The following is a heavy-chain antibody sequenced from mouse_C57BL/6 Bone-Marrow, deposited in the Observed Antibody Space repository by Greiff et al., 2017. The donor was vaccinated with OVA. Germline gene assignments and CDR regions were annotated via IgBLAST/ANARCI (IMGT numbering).Heavy chain of an antibody. V-gene: IGHV1-50*01. CDR3: ARSYYGYDGNAMDY. CDR2: IDPSDSYT. Sequence: QVQLKQPGAELVKPGASVKLSCKASGYTFTSYWMQWVKQRPGQGLEWIGEIDPSDSYTNYNQKFKGKATLTVDTSSSTAYMQLSSLTSEDSAVYYCARSYYGYDGNAMDYWGQGTSVTVSS. D-gene: IGHD2-9*01. J-gene: IGHJ4*01. CDR1: GYTFTSYW.